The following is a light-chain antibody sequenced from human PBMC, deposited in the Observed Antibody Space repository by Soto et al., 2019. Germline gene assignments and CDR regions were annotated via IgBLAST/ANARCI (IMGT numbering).Light chain of an antibody. CDR1: SSDVGAYNY. CDR3: CSYAGSYTGV. CDR2: DVS. Sequence: QSALTQPRSVSGSPGQSVTISCTGTSSDVGAYNYVSWYRHHPGKAPKFMIYDVSKRPSGVPDRFSGSKSGNTASLTISGLQAEDEADYYCCSYAGSYTGVFGTGTKVTVL. J-gene: IGLJ1*01. V-gene: IGLV2-11*01.